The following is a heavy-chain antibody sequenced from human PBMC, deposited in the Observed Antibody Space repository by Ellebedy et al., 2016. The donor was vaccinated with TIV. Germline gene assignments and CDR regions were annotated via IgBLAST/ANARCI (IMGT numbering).Heavy chain of an antibody. CDR1: GGSISSYY. CDR2: IYYSGST. D-gene: IGHD3-22*01. V-gene: IGHV4-59*08. CDR3: ARHRKYYDSSGYYYWFDP. Sequence: MPSETLSLTCTVSGGSISSYYWSWIRQPPGKGLEWIGYIYYSGSTNYNPSLKSRVTISVDTSKNQFSLKLSSVTAADTAVYYCARHRKYYDSSGYYYWFDPWGQGTLVTVS. J-gene: IGHJ5*02.